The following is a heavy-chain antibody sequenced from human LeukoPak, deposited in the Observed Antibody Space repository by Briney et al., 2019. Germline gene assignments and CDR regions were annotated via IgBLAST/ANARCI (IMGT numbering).Heavy chain of an antibody. CDR1: GFTFNNAW. V-gene: IGHV3-15*01. CDR2: IKSKSDDGST. CDR3: NTANRKYSSLDY. J-gene: IGHJ4*02. D-gene: IGHD6-6*01. Sequence: GGSLTLSCAASGFTFNNAWMSWVRQAPGKGLEWVGLIKSKSDDGSTHYAAPVKGRLSISRDDSKSTLYLQMDSLKTEDTAVYYCNTANRKYSSLDYWGQGTLVAVSS.